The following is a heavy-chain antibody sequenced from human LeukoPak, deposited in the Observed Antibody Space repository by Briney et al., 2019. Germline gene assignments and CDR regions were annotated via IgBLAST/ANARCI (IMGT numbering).Heavy chain of an antibody. Sequence: ASVKVSCKASGYTFTGYYMHWVRQAPGQGLEWMGWINPNSGGTNYAQKFQGRVTMTRGTSISTAYMELSRLRSDDTAVYYCARSNPFWSGYPFDYWGQGTLVTVSS. V-gene: IGHV1-2*02. CDR1: GYTFTGYY. CDR3: ARSNPFWSGYPFDY. J-gene: IGHJ4*02. CDR2: INPNSGGT. D-gene: IGHD3-3*01.